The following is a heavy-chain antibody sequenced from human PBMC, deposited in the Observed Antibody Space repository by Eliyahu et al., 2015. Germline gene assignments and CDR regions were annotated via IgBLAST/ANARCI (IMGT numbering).Heavy chain of an antibody. CDR3: ARDNVGALDY. D-gene: IGHD1-26*01. Sequence: QVQLQESGPGLVKPSGTLSLTCAXSGGSISSSNWWTWVRLPPGKGLEWIGEIYHSGSTNYNPSLKSRVTISLDTSKNQFSLKLTSVTAADTTVYYCARDNVGALDYWGQGTLVTVSS. V-gene: IGHV4-4*02. CDR1: GGSISSSNW. CDR2: IYHSGST. J-gene: IGHJ4*02.